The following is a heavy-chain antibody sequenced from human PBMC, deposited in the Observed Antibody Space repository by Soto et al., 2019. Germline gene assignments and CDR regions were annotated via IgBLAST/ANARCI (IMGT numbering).Heavy chain of an antibody. CDR2: IYWNDDK. CDR3: AHRHELGSFDI. Sequence: QITLKESGPTLVKPTQTLTLTCTFSGFSLSTRAVGVGWIRQPPGKALEWLALIYWNDDKRYSPSLKNRLTITKDTSKNHVVITMTNMDPVDTATSYCAHRHELGSFDIWGQGTKVTVSS. V-gene: IGHV2-5*01. D-gene: IGHD1-26*01. J-gene: IGHJ3*02. CDR1: GFSLSTRAVG.